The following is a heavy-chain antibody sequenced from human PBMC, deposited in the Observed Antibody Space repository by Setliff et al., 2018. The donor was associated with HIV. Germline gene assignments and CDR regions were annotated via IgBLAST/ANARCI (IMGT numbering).Heavy chain of an antibody. J-gene: IGHJ4*02. CDR1: GFTFSSYV. V-gene: IGHV3-30*02. CDR3: AKDSEFFPVPDRSGYMDY. CDR2: ISFEGGNK. Sequence: PGGSLRLSCAASGFTFSSYVMSWVRQAPGKGLEWVAFISFEGGNKYYADSVKGRFTISRDNSKNTLYLQMNSLRAEDTAVYYCAKDSEFFPVPDRSGYMDYWGQGTPVTVSS. D-gene: IGHD5-12*01.